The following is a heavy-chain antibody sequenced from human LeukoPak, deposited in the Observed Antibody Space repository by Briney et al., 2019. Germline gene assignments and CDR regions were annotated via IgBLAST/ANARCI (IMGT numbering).Heavy chain of an antibody. CDR1: GGSISSYY. J-gene: IGHJ4*02. V-gene: IGHV4-59*01. CDR2: IYYSGST. D-gene: IGHD4-17*01. Sequence: PSETLSLTCTVSGGSISSYYWSWIRQPPGKGLEWIGYIYYSGSTNYNPSLKSRVTISVDTSKNQFSLKLSSATAADTAVYYCARYGDYGVYFDYWGQGTLVTVSS. CDR3: ARYGDYGVYFDY.